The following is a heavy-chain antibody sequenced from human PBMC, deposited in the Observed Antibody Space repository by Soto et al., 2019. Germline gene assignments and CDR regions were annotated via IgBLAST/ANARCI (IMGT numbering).Heavy chain of an antibody. D-gene: IGHD3-3*01. V-gene: IGHV3-23*01. Sequence: GGSLRLSCAASGFTFSSYAMSWVRQAPGKGLEWVSAISGSGGSTYYADPVKGRFTISRDNSKNTLYLQMDSLRAEDTAVYYCAKDSDFDFWSGYSADAFDIRAQRTTVTGSS. CDR1: GFTFSSYA. CDR3: AKDSDFDFWSGYSADAFDI. CDR2: ISGSGGST. J-gene: IGHJ6*02.